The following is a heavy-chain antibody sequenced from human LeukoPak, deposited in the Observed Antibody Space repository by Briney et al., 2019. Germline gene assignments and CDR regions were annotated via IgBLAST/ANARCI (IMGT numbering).Heavy chain of an antibody. CDR1: GFTFSSYG. CDR2: ISYDGSNK. V-gene: IGHV3-30*18. J-gene: IGHJ6*02. CDR3: AKDGHYSGPNYYYYYGMDV. D-gene: IGHD3-3*01. Sequence: GGSLRLSCAASGFTFSSYGMHWVRRAPGKGLEWVAVISYDGSNKYYADSVKGRFTISRDNSKNTLYLQTNSLRAEGTAVYYCAKDGHYSGPNYYYYYGMDVWGQGTTVTVSS.